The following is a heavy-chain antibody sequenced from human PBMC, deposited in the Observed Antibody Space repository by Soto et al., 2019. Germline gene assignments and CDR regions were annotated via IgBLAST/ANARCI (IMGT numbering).Heavy chain of an antibody. CDR1: GGSVSSGSYY. CDR3: ARFISGSSGWFDP. Sequence: QVQLQESGPGLVKPSETLSLTCTVSGGSVSSGSYYWSWIRQPPGKGLKWIGYIYYSGSTNYNPPLKSRVTISVDTSKNQFSLKLSSVTAADTAVYYCARFISGSSGWFDPWGQGTLVTVSS. D-gene: IGHD1-26*01. CDR2: IYYSGST. V-gene: IGHV4-61*01. J-gene: IGHJ5*02.